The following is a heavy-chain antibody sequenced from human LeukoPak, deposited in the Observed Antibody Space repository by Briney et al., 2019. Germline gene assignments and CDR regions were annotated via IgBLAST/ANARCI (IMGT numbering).Heavy chain of an antibody. CDR3: ARGEGGYYSHWHFDL. V-gene: IGHV4-59*02. Sequence: SETLSLTCNVSGGFVSTYYWSWIRQSPGKGLEWIGYKYYSGNTNYSPSLQSRVTISVDTSTNQVFLQLTSVTAADTAVYYCARGEGGYYSHWHFDLWGRGILVSVSS. J-gene: IGHJ2*01. CDR2: KYYSGNT. D-gene: IGHD2-15*01. CDR1: GGFVSTYY.